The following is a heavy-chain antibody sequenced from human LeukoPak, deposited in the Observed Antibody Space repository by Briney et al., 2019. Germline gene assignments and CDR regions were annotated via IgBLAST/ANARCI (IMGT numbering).Heavy chain of an antibody. CDR1: GYTFTNYG. Sequence: ASVKVSCKTSGYTFTNYGVSWLRQAPGQGLEWMGWINPNNGNTNYAQTFQGRLIMTTDTSTSTVYMELRNLRSDDTAVYYCARDNEKLIPLYWFVPWGQGTLVTVSS. CDR2: INPNNGNT. J-gene: IGHJ5*02. CDR3: ARDNEKLIPLYWFVP. D-gene: IGHD1-1*01. V-gene: IGHV1-18*01.